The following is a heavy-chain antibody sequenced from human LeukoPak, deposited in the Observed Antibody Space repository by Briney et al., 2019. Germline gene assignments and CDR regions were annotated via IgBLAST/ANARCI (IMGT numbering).Heavy chain of an antibody. CDR2: IIPIFGTA. CDR1: GGTFSSYA. J-gene: IGHJ4*02. CDR3: ARGWSDGIAVAGQFDY. D-gene: IGHD6-19*01. Sequence: SVKVSCKASGGTFSSYAISWVRQAPGQGLEWMGGIIPIFGTAHYAQKFQGRVTITTDEYTSTAYMELSSLRSEDTAVYYCARGWSDGIAVAGQFDYWGQGTLVTVSS. V-gene: IGHV1-69*05.